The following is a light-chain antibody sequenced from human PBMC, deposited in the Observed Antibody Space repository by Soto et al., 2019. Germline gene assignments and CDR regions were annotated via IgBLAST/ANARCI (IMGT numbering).Light chain of an antibody. J-gene: IGLJ1*01. CDR2: DNH. V-gene: IGLV1-44*01. CDR3: AAWDVSLKGFV. Sequence: VLTQPPSASGTPGQRVTFSCSGSSSNIGINTVNWYRQLPGTAPQLLISDNHRRPSGVPDRFSGSKPGTSASLAISGLQSEDEATYFCAAWDVSLKGFVFGTGTKVTVL. CDR1: SSNIGINT.